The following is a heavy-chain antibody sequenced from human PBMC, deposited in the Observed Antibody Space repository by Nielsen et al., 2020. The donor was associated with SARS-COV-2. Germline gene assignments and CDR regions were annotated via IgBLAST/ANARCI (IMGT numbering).Heavy chain of an antibody. Sequence: SETLSLTCTVSGGSISSSSYYWGWIRQPPGKGLEWIGSIYYSGSTYYNPSLKSRVTISVDTSKNQFSLKLSSVTAADTAVYYCARAYSSGWHYYYYYMDVWGKGTTVTVSS. CDR2: IYYSGST. J-gene: IGHJ6*03. D-gene: IGHD6-19*01. CDR3: ARAYSSGWHYYYYYMDV. CDR1: GGSISSSSYY. V-gene: IGHV4-39*07.